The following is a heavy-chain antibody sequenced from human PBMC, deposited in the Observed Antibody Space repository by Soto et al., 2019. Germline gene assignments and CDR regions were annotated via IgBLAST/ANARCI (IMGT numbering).Heavy chain of an antibody. V-gene: IGHV1-3*01. CDR1: GYTFTSYG. D-gene: IGHD6-13*01. Sequence: QVQLVQSGTEVKKPGASVKVSCKASGYTFTSYGIHWVRQAPGQRLEWMGWINAATGDTKYSPKFQGRVTITRDPSASTAYMELSSLRSEDTAVYYCVRRHVSATGIDWFDPWGQGTLVTVSS. CDR2: INAATGDT. J-gene: IGHJ5*02. CDR3: VRRHVSATGIDWFDP.